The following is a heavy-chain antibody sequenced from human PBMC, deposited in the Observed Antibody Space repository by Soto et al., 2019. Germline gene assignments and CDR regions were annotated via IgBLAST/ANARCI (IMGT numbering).Heavy chain of an antibody. D-gene: IGHD6-6*01. J-gene: IGHJ6*02. CDR3: ARGKSIAARPTYYYYGMDV. V-gene: IGHV4-34*01. CDR2: INHSGST. CDR1: GGSFSGYY. Sequence: SETLSLTCAVYGGSFSGYYWSWIRQPPGKGLEWIGEINHSGSTNYNPSLKSRVTISVDTSKNQFSLKLSSVIAADTAVYYCARGKSIAARPTYYYYGMDVWGQGTTVTVSS.